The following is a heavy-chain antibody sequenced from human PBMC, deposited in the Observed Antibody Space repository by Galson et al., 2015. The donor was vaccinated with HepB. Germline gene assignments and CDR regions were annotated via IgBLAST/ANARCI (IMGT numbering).Heavy chain of an antibody. Sequence: SVKVSCKASGYTFTGYYMHWVRQAPGQGLEWMGWINPNSGGTNYAQKFQGWVTMTRDTSISTAYMELSRLRSDDTAVYYCARGYPMTTVTPGYYYYGMDVWGQGTTVTVSS. CDR1: GYTFTGYY. CDR3: ARGYPMTTVTPGYYYYGMDV. D-gene: IGHD4-11*01. V-gene: IGHV1-2*04. CDR2: INPNSGGT. J-gene: IGHJ6*02.